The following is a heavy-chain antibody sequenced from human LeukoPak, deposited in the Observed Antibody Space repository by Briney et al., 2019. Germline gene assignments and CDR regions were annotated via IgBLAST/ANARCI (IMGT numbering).Heavy chain of an antibody. CDR1: GGSISSYY. CDR3: AIGRAYYDSSGYYIDDAFDI. CDR2: IYYSGST. Sequence: PSETLSLTCTVSGGSISSYYWSWIRQPPGKGLEWIGYIYYSGSTNYNPSLKSRVTISVDTSKNQFSLKLSSVTAADTAVYYCAIGRAYYDSSGYYIDDAFDIWGQGTMVTVSS. D-gene: IGHD3-22*01. V-gene: IGHV4-59*01. J-gene: IGHJ3*02.